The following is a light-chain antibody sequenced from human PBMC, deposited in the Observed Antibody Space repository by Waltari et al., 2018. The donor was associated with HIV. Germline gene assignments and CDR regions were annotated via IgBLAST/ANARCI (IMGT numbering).Light chain of an antibody. Sequence: QSALTQPRSVSGSPGQSVTISCTGTSSDVGGYNYVSWYHEHPGKSPKLRIYDVSKRPSGVPDRFSGSKSGNTASLTISGLQAEDEADYYCCSYAGSYVVFGGGTKLTVL. CDR3: CSYAGSYVV. J-gene: IGLJ2*01. CDR1: SSDVGGYNY. CDR2: DVS. V-gene: IGLV2-11*01.